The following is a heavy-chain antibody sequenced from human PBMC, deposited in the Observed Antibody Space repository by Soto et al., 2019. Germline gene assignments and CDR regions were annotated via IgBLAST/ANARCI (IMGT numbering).Heavy chain of an antibody. CDR1: GYTFTSYG. CDR3: ARVTGYSSGWSQTAYYYYGMDV. CDR2: ISAYNGNT. J-gene: IGHJ6*02. V-gene: IGHV1-18*01. Sequence: ASVKVSCKASGYTFTSYGISWVRQAPGQGLEWKGWISAYNGNTNYAQKLQGRVTMTTDTSTSTAYMELRSLRSDDTAVYYCARVTGYSSGWSQTAYYYYGMDVWGQGTTVTVSS. D-gene: IGHD6-19*01.